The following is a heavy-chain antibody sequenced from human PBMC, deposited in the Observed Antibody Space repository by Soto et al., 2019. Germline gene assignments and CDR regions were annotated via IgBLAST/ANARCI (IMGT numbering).Heavy chain of an antibody. V-gene: IGHV3-30-3*01. CDR1: GFTFSSYA. CDR3: VRDTAPEDYGSGSYRFDY. Sequence: QVQLVESGGGVVQPGKSLRLSCAASGFTFSSYAMHWVRQAPGKGLEWVAIISFEGSIRFYADSVKGRFTISRDNSKNTVFLQMNSLTTEDTAVYHCVRDTAPEDYGSGSYRFDYWGQGSLVTVSS. D-gene: IGHD3-10*01. J-gene: IGHJ4*02. CDR2: ISFEGSIR.